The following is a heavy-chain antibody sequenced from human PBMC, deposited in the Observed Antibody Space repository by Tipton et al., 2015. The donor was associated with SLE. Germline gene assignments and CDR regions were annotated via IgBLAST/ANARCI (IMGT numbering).Heavy chain of an antibody. D-gene: IGHD1-1*01. CDR3: ARGWERGYFDY. Sequence: TLSLTCTVSGGSISSYYWSWIRQPPGKGLEWIGYIYYSGSTNYNPSLKSRVTISVDTSKNQFSLKLSSVTAADTAVYYCARGWERGYFDYWGQGTLVTVSS. CDR2: IYYSGST. V-gene: IGHV4-59*08. CDR1: GGSISSYY. J-gene: IGHJ4*02.